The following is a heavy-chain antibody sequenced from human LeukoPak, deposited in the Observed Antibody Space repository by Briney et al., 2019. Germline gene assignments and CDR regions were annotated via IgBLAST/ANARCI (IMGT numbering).Heavy chain of an antibody. D-gene: IGHD1-26*01. CDR1: GGSVRSYW. J-gene: IGHJ4*02. CDR2: IYSTGST. Sequence: SETLSLTCDVSGGSVRSYWWGWVRQPAGKGLEWLGRIYSTGSTRFNPSLKSRLTMSIDTSTNQFSLKLTSVTAADTAVYFCARQGYTVSYYFLDYWSQGTLVTVSS. CDR3: ARQGYTVSYYFLDY. V-gene: IGHV4-4*07.